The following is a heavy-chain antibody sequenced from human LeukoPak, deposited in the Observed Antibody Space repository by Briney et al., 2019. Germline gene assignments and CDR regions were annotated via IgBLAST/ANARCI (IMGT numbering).Heavy chain of an antibody. D-gene: IGHD4-23*01. J-gene: IGHJ4*02. CDR1: GITLSNYG. CDR3: AKASGGNVVY. V-gene: IGHV3-23*01. CDR2: ISGSGGNT. Sequence: GGSLRLSCAVSGITLSNYGMSWVRQAPGKGLEWVAGISGSGGNTYYADSVKGRFTISRDNSKNTLYLQMNSLRPEDTAVYYCAKASGGNVVYWGQGTLVTVSS.